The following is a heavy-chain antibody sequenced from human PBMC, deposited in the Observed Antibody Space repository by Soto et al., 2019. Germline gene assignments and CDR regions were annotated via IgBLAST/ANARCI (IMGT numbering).Heavy chain of an antibody. CDR3: AKMPPSTIQGWAFGRDV. J-gene: IGHJ6*02. D-gene: IGHD2-2*01. V-gene: IGHV3-53*02. CDR2: TFTGGSS. CDR1: GFSVTTNY. Sequence: EVQLVETGGGLIQPGGSLRLSCLASGFSVTTNYIIWVRQPPGKGLEWVSTTFTGGSSHYADSVKSRFSISTENSKNTVDLRMNNLPVEDTAVYCCAKMPPSTIQGWAFGRDVWGHGTAVSVSS.